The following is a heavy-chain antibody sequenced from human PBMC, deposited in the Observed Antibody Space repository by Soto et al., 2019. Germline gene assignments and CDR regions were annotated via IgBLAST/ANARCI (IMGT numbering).Heavy chain of an antibody. Sequence: PGGSLRLSCAASGFTFRNYGMNWVRQAPGKGLEWVSYIGIGSSTKYYADSVKGRFTISRDNAKNSLYLQMNSLRAEDTAVYYCARSAEIYYYYGMDVWGQGTTVTVSS. CDR1: GFTFRNYG. V-gene: IGHV3-48*04. CDR3: ARSAEIYYYYGMDV. CDR2: IGIGSSTK. J-gene: IGHJ6*02.